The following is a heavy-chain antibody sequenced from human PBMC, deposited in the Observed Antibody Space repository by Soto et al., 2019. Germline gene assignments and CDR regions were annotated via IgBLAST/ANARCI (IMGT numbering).Heavy chain of an antibody. CDR2: IIPIFGTP. CDR3: ARGLLAPPRYSGYDFGC. D-gene: IGHD5-12*01. Sequence: ASVKVSCKASGGTFSTYAISWVRQAPGQGLEWMGGIIPIFGTPNYAPKFQDRVTITADESTSTVYMELSSLRSEDTAVYYCARGLLAPPRYSGYDFGCWGQGTLVTVSS. J-gene: IGHJ4*02. V-gene: IGHV1-69*13. CDR1: GGTFSTYA.